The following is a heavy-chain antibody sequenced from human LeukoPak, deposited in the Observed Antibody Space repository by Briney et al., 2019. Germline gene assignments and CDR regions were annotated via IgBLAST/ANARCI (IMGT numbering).Heavy chain of an antibody. CDR3: ARVSVRFLEWLLYIGY. J-gene: IGHJ4*02. CDR1: GFTFSNYA. CDR2: ISYDGSNK. V-gene: IGHV3-30-3*01. D-gene: IGHD3-3*01. Sequence: PGGSLRLSCDVSGFTFSNYAMAWVRQAPGKGLEWVAVISYDGSNKYYADSVKGRFTISRDNSKNTLYLQMNSLRAEDTAVYYCARVSVRFLEWLLYIGYWGQGTLVTVSS.